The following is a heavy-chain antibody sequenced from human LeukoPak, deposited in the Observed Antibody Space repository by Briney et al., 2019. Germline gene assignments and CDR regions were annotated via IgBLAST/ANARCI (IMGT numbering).Heavy chain of an antibody. CDR3: AGIVGSDY. CDR1: GGSISSYY. J-gene: IGHJ4*02. Sequence: SETLSLTCTVSGGSISSYYWSWIRQPPGKGLEWIGSIYYSGSTYYNPSLKSRVTISVDTSKNQFSLKLSSVTAADTAVYYCAGIVGSDYWGQGTLVTVSS. V-gene: IGHV4-59*05. CDR2: IYYSGST. D-gene: IGHD1-26*01.